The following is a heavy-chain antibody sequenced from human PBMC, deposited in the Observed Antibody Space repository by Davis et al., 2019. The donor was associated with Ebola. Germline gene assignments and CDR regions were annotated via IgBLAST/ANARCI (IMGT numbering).Heavy chain of an antibody. J-gene: IGHJ6*02. CDR1: GFTFSSYG. CDR3: ARDRYYTIDV. V-gene: IGHV3-30*03. CDR2: LSHDGGTQ. D-gene: IGHD3-10*01. Sequence: GESLKISCAASGFTFSSYGMHWVRQAPGKGLEWVAVLSHDGGTQYYADFVKGRFTISRDNSKNTVYLQMNSLRPEDTAVYYCARDRYYTIDVWGQGTTVTVSS.